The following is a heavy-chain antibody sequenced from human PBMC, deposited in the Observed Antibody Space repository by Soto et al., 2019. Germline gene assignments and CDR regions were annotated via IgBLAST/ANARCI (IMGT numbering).Heavy chain of an antibody. CDR3: ARDRVVVPAASKAYYYYYYGMDV. Sequence: ASVKVSCKASGGTFSSYAISWVRQAPGQGLEWMGGIIPIFGTANYAQKFQGRVTITADKSTSTAYMELSSLRSEDTAVYYCARDRVVVPAASKAYYYYYYGMDVWGQGXTVTVSS. J-gene: IGHJ6*02. V-gene: IGHV1-69*06. D-gene: IGHD2-2*01. CDR1: GGTFSSYA. CDR2: IIPIFGTA.